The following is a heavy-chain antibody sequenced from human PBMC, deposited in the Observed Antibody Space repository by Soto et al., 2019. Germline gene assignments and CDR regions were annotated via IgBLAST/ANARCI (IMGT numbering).Heavy chain of an antibody. Sequence: PGGSLRLSCAASGLTFNKYAMNWVRQAPGKGLEWVAVISRDGSNKYYVDSVKGRFTISRDNSKNTLYLQMNSLRDEDTAVYYCARSRNSAVADSFDFWGQGTLVTVSS. V-gene: IGHV3-30*04. CDR1: GLTFNKYA. D-gene: IGHD3-10*01. CDR2: ISRDGSNK. CDR3: ARSRNSAVADSFDF. J-gene: IGHJ4*02.